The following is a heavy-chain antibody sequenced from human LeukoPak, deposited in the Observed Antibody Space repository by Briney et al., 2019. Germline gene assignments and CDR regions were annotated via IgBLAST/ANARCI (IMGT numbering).Heavy chain of an antibody. V-gene: IGHV3-23*01. Sequence: GGSLRLSCAASGFTFPNYAMSWVRQAPGKGLEWVSVISNSGGSTWYADSVKGRFTISRDNSINKLYLQMDSLRAEDTAVYYCAKILDYYDGSGYKSAYYFHYWGQGTLVTVSS. CDR3: AKILDYYDGSGYKSAYYFHY. CDR2: ISNSGGST. J-gene: IGHJ4*02. D-gene: IGHD3-22*01. CDR1: GFTFPNYA.